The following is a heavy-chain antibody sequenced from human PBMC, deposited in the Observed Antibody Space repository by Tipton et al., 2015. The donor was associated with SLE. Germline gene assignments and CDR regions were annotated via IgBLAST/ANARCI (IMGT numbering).Heavy chain of an antibody. V-gene: IGHV4-39*07. CDR2: ISYTGST. CDR1: GGSISSSYY. Sequence: LSLTCTVSGGSISSSYYWGWIRQSPGKGLEWIGSISYTGSTYYNPSLKSRATISVDMSKNQFSLKLTSVTAADTAVYYCATSPLTLWGQGTLVTVSS. D-gene: IGHD2-2*01. J-gene: IGHJ4*02. CDR3: ATSPLTL.